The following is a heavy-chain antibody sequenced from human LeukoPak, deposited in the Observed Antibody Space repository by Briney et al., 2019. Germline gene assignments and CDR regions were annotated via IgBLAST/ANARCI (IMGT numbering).Heavy chain of an antibody. Sequence: GGSLRLSCAASGFTFNLYGMSWVRQAPGKGLEWVSVISAIGDIYYAASVKGRFTISRDNSKNMLYLKMNSLRAEDTAVYYCAKAMAGGYNYGPFDNWGLGALVTVSS. V-gene: IGHV3-23*01. D-gene: IGHD5-18*01. CDR2: ISAIGDI. CDR1: GFTFNLYG. J-gene: IGHJ4*02. CDR3: AKAMAGGYNYGPFDN.